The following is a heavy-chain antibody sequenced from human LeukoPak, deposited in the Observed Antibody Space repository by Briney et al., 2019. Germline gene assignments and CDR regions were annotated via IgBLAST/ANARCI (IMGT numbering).Heavy chain of an antibody. Sequence: SETLSLTCTVSGVSISSGSYYWSWIRQPAGKGLEWIGRIYTSGSTNCNPSLKSRVTISVDTSKNQFSLKLNSVTAADTAVYYCARLAYGSGEDYWGQGTLVTVSS. D-gene: IGHD3-10*01. J-gene: IGHJ4*02. CDR1: GVSISSGSYY. CDR3: ARLAYGSGEDY. CDR2: IYTSGST. V-gene: IGHV4-61*02.